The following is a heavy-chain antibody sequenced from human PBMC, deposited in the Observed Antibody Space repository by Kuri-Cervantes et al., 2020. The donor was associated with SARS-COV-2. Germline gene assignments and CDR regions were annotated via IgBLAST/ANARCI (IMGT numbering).Heavy chain of an antibody. CDR1: GGSISSYY. CDR2: IYYSGST. Sequence: GSLRLSCTVSGGSISSYYWSWIRQPPGKGLEWIGYIYYSGSTNSNPSLKSRVTISVDTSKNQFSLKLSSVTAADTAVYYCARGWDYGSGSYYPRGDYGMDVWGQGTTVTVSS. CDR3: ARGWDYGSGSYYPRGDYGMDV. J-gene: IGHJ6*02. D-gene: IGHD3-10*01. V-gene: IGHV4-59*01.